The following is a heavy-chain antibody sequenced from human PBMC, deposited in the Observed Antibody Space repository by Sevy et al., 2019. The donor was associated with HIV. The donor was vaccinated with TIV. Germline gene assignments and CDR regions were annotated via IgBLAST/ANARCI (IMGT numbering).Heavy chain of an antibody. J-gene: IGHJ5*02. V-gene: IGHV4-59*01. D-gene: IGHD2-15*01. CDR3: ARGQSSIGYCSGGSCLHSNWFDP. CDR1: GGSISSYY. CDR2: IYYSGST. Sequence: SETLSLTCTVSGGSISSYYWSWIRQPPGKGLEWIGYIYYSGSTNYNPSLKSRVTISVDTSKNQFSLKLSSVTAADTAVYYCARGQSSIGYCSGGSCLHSNWFDPWGQRTLVTVSS.